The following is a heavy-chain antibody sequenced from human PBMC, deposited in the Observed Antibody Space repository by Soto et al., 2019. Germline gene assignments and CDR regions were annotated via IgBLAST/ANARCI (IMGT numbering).Heavy chain of an antibody. D-gene: IGHD6-19*01. CDR3: ARRGRIAVAGNPLYYYYMDV. V-gene: IGHV4-59*08. Sequence: SETLSLTCTVSGGSISSYYWSWIRQPPGKGLEWIGYIYYSGSTNYNPSLKSRVTISVDTSKNQFSLKLSSVTAADTAVYYCARRGRIAVAGNPLYYYYMDVWGKGTTVTVSS. CDR1: GGSISSYY. J-gene: IGHJ6*03. CDR2: IYYSGST.